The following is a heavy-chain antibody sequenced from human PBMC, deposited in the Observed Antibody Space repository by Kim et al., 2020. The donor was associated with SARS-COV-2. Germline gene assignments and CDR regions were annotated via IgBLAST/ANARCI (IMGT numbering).Heavy chain of an antibody. CDR3: TREGYEVLIDY. CDR2: IRSKAYGGTT. CDR1: GFTFGDYA. J-gene: IGHJ4*02. D-gene: IGHD2-15*01. V-gene: IGHV3-49*04. Sequence: GGSLRLSCTASGFTFGDYAMSWVRQAPGKGLEWVGFIRSKAYGGTTEYAASVKGRFTISRDDSKSIAYLQMNSLKTEDTAVYYCTREGYEVLIDYWGQGTLVTVSS.